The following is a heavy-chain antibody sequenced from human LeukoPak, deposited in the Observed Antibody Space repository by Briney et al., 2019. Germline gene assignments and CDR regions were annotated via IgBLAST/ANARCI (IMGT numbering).Heavy chain of an antibody. CDR1: GFTLSSYA. D-gene: IGHD2-2*01. J-gene: IGHJ4*02. V-gene: IGHV3-23*01. Sequence: PGGSLRLSCAASGFTLSSYAMSWVRQAPGKGLEWVSTIDVTTGGSYYADSVKGRFTISRDTFQNTLYLQLNSLRVDDTAVYYCAKVNYYQPYFWGQGTLVIVPS. CDR3: AKVNYYQPYF. CDR2: IDVTTGGS.